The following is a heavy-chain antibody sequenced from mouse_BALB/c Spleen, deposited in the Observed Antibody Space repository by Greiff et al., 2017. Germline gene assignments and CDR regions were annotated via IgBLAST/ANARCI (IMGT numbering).Heavy chain of an antibody. Sequence: QVQLKESGPGLVAPSQSLSITCTVSGFSLTSYGVHWVRQPPGKGLEWLGVIWAGGSTNYNSARMSRLSISKDNSKSQVFLKMISLQTADTAVYYCARGWDGYPFAYWGQGTLVTVSA. D-gene: IGHD2-3*01. V-gene: IGHV2-9*02. CDR1: GFSLTSYG. CDR3: ARGWDGYPFAY. CDR2: IWAGGST. J-gene: IGHJ3*01.